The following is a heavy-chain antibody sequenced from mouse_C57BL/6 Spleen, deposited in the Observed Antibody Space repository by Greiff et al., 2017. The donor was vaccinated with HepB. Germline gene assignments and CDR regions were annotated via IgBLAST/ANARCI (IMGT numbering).Heavy chain of an antibody. D-gene: IGHD2-10*02. V-gene: IGHV1-50*01. CDR2: IDPSDSYT. J-gene: IGHJ2*01. CDR1: GYTFTSYW. Sequence: QVQLQQPGAELVKPGASVKLSCKASGYTFTSYWMQWVKQRPGQGLEWIGEIDPSDSYTNYNQKFKGKATLTVDTSTSTAYMQLSSLTSEDSAVYYCARILRYFDYWGQGTTLTVSS. CDR3: ARILRYFDY.